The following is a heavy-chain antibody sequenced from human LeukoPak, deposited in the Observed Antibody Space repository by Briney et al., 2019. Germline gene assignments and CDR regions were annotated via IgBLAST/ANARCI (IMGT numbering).Heavy chain of an antibody. J-gene: IGHJ4*02. D-gene: IGHD6-6*01. CDR3: AREGSMTARPFVSIDY. CDR1: GGSISTYY. CDR2: IHTSGNT. V-gene: IGHV4-4*07. Sequence: SETLSLTCTVSGGSISTYYWSWIRQPAEKGLEWIGRIHTSGNTDYNPSLKSRVTMSVDTSKNQFSLKLSSVTAADTAVYYCAREGSMTARPFVSIDYWGQGTLVTISS.